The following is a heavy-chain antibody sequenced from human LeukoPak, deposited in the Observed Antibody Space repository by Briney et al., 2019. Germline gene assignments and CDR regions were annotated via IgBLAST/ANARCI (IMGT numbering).Heavy chain of an antibody. J-gene: IGHJ6*02. D-gene: IGHD2-2*01. V-gene: IGHV1-69*01. Sequence: SVKVSCKASGGTLITYAISWVRQAPGRGREWMGGIIPIFGTANYAQKFQGRVTITADESTSTAYMELSSLRSEDTAVYYCARDRRYCSSTSCRSYYYYYGMDVWGQGTTVTVSS. CDR2: IIPIFGTA. CDR3: ARDRRYCSSTSCRSYYYYYGMDV. CDR1: GGTLITYA.